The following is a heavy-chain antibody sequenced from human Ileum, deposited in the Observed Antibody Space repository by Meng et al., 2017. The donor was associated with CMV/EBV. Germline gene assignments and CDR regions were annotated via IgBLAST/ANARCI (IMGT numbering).Heavy chain of an antibody. CDR1: GGSTTSSTYY. J-gene: IGHJ4*02. CDR2: VYYSGTT. D-gene: IGHD3-3*01. CDR3: ARNVGFYSSQIAY. Sequence: LHVQDPGPGRVKPSEILSPTCTASGGSTTSSTYYWGWIRQPPGKGLEWIGSVYYSGTTYYNPSLKSRVNMSIDTSKNRFSLKLSSATAADTAVYYCARNVGFYSSQIAYWGQGALVTVSS. V-gene: IGHV4-39*07.